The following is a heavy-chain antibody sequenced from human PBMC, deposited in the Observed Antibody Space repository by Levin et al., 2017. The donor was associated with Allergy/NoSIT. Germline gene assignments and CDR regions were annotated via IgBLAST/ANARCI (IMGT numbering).Heavy chain of an antibody. CDR1: GFIFRNYA. J-gene: IGHJ4*02. Sequence: SCAVSGFIFRNYAVHWVRQAPGKGLEWVAAISSDGGNKYYTDSVKGRFTISRDNSKNTLYLQMKRLRSEDTALYYCARGRSEEIDYWGQGTLVTVSS. CDR2: ISSDGGNK. V-gene: IGHV3-30-3*01. CDR3: ARGRSEEIDY.